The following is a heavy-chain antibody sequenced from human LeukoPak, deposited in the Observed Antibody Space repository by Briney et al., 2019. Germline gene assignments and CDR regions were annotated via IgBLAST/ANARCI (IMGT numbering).Heavy chain of an antibody. V-gene: IGHV1-2*02. Sequence: ASVKVSCKASGYTFTGYYMHWVRQAPGQGLEWMGWINPNSGGTNCAQKFQGRVTMTRDTSISTAYMELSRLTSDDTAEYYCASTRDDNNLHATYYYYFVYWGQGTLVTVSS. CDR1: GYTFTGYY. CDR2: INPNSGGT. CDR3: ASTRDDNNLHATYYYYFVY. D-gene: IGHD2-15*01. J-gene: IGHJ4*02.